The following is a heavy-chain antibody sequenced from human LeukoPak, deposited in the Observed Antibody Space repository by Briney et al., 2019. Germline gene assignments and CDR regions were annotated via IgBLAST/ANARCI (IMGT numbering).Heavy chain of an antibody. Sequence: GRSLRLSCAASGFTFSSYAMNWVRQAPGKGLEWVSSISGSGGSTFYADSVKGRFTISRDNSRNTLYLQMRNLRVEHTAVYYCAKVVAGNIDYYFDYWGQGILVAVSS. CDR3: AKVVAGNIDYYFDY. CDR1: GFTFSSYA. J-gene: IGHJ4*02. V-gene: IGHV3-23*01. D-gene: IGHD2/OR15-2a*01. CDR2: ISGSGGST.